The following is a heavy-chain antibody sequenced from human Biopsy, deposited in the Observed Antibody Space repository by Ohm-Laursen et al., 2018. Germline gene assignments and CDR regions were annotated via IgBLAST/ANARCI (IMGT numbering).Heavy chain of an antibody. CDR1: GYTFTGQY. CDR3: AKGQDLRGGAEYFQH. Sequence: ASVKVSCKASGYTFTGQYLHWVRQVPGPGLEWMGWINPHSGTTKFAQDFQGRVTMTRDTPITTAYMELRRLRSDDTAVYYCAKGQDLRGGAEYFQHWGQGALVTVSS. CDR2: INPHSGTT. J-gene: IGHJ1*01. D-gene: IGHD2-15*01. V-gene: IGHV1-2*02.